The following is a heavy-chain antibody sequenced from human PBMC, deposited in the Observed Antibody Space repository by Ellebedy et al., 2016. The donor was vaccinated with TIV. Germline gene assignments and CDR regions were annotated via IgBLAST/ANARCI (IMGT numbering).Heavy chain of an antibody. D-gene: IGHD4-17*01. V-gene: IGHV3-48*02. CDR2: ISSSGSPI. Sequence: GESLKISCAVSGFTFSPYSMNWVRQAPGKGLEWISYISSSGSPIHYADSVKGRFSISRDNARNSLYLQMNSLRDEDTAFYYCARDENYGAEVIDYWGQGTLVTVSS. J-gene: IGHJ4*02. CDR1: GFTFSPYS. CDR3: ARDENYGAEVIDY.